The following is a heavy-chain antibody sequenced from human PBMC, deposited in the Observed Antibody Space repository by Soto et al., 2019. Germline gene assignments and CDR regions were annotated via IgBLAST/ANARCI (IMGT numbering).Heavy chain of an antibody. CDR3: AKDRPRYYYDSSGIDY. CDR1: GFTFSSYA. CDR2: ISGSGGST. V-gene: IGHV3-23*01. J-gene: IGHJ4*02. D-gene: IGHD3-22*01. Sequence: EVQLLESGGGLVQPGGSLRLSCAASGFTFSSYAMSWVRQAPGKGLEWVSAISGSGGSTYYADSVKGRFTSSRDNSKNTLYLQMNSLRAEDTAVYYCAKDRPRYYYDSSGIDYWGQGTLVTVSS.